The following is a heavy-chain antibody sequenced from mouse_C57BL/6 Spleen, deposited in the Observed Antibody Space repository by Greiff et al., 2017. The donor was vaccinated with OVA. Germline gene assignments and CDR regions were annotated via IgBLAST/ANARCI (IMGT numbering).Heavy chain of an antibody. CDR3: ARGDYSNQFAY. CDR1: GYSITSGYY. V-gene: IGHV3-6*01. J-gene: IGHJ3*01. Sequence: EVKLVESGPGLVKPSQSLSLTCSVTGYSITSGYYWNWIRQFPGNKLEWMGYISYDGSNNYNPSLKNRISITRDTSKNQFFLKLNSVTTEDTATYYCARGDYSNQFAYWGQGTLVTVSA. CDR2: ISYDGSN. D-gene: IGHD2-5*01.